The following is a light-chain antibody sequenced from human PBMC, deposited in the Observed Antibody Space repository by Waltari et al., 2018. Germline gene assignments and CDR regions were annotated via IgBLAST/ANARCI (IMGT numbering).Light chain of an antibody. V-gene: IGKV1-39*01. CDR3: QQSFTTPT. Sequence: DIQLTQSPSSLSASVGERVTITCRASQTIVRSLNWYQQQPGKAPKLLIYAASNLQSGVPSRFLGSGSGTDFTLTIASLQPEDFATYYCQQSFTTPTFGGGTTVDIK. CDR1: QTIVRS. CDR2: AAS. J-gene: IGKJ4*01.